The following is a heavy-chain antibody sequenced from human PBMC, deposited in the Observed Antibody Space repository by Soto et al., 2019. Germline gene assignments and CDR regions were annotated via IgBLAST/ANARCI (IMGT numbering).Heavy chain of an antibody. V-gene: IGHV2-5*02. CDR2: IYWDDDT. CDR3: AHTFGIFTGYNINFDY. CDR1: GFSLNTRGVA. J-gene: IGHJ4*02. D-gene: IGHD3-9*01. Sequence: QITLKESGPTLVKPTQPLPLTCTFTGFSLNTRGVAVAWIRQPPGKALEWLGLIYWDDDTRYSPSLTTRLIIARDTSENQVVLTLTDLDPVDTATYFCAHTFGIFTGYNINFDYWGQGALVTVSS.